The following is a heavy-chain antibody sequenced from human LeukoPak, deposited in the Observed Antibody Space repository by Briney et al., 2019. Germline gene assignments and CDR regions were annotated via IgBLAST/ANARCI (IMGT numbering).Heavy chain of an antibody. D-gene: IGHD6-6*01. Sequence: ASVKVSCKASGYTFTGYYMHWVRQAPGQGLEWMGWINTNTGNPTYAQGFTGRFVFSLDTSVSTAYLQISSLKAEDTAVYYCARGGYIAARPIPAALVWGQGTLVTVSS. J-gene: IGHJ4*02. V-gene: IGHV7-4-1*02. CDR3: ARGGYIAARPIPAALV. CDR1: GYTFTGYY. CDR2: INTNTGNP.